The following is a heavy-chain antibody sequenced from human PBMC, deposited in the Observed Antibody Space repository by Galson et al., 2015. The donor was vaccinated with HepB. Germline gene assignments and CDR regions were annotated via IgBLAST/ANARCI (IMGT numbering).Heavy chain of an antibody. CDR2: IDWDDDK. V-gene: IGHV2-70*04. J-gene: IGHJ2*01. CDR3: ARVYSGSGVWYFDL. CDR1: GFSLSTRGMR. Sequence: PALVKPTQTLTLTCTFSGFSLSTRGMRVSWIRQPPGKALEWLARIDWDDDKFYRTSLKTRLTISKDTSKNQVVLIMTNMDPVDTATYYCARVYSGSGVWYFDLWGRGTLVTVSS. D-gene: IGHD1-26*01.